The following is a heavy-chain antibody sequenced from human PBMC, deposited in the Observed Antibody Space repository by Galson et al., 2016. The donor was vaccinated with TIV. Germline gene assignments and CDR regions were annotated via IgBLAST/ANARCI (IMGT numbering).Heavy chain of an antibody. CDR1: GYTFTSFD. Sequence: SVKVSCKASGYTFTSFDISWIRQAPGQGLEWMGWISPNSGDTNYPQKFQGRVTMTRDTSITTAYMELTTLTSDDTAVYYCARFVYGDYVDYWGQGTLVTVSS. CDR2: ISPNSGDT. CDR3: ARFVYGDYVDY. D-gene: IGHD4-17*01. J-gene: IGHJ4*02. V-gene: IGHV1-2*02.